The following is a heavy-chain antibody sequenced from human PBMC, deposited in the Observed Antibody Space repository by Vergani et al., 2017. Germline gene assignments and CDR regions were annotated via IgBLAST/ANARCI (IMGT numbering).Heavy chain of an antibody. D-gene: IGHD3-10*01. V-gene: IGHV4-38-2*02. J-gene: IGHJ5*02. CDR3: ARDRSGYDEGSGSYYGWFDP. Sequence: QVQLQESGPGLVKPSETLSLTCAVSGYSISSGYYWGWIRQPPGKGLEWIGSIYHSGSTYYNPSLKSRVTISVDTSKNPFSLKLSSVTAADPAVYYCARDRSGYDEGSGSYYGWFDPWGQGTLVTVSS. CDR2: IYHSGST. CDR1: GYSISSGYY.